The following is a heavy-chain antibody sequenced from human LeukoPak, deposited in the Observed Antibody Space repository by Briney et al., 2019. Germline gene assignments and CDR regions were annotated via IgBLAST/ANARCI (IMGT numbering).Heavy chain of an antibody. CDR2: INPSGGST. V-gene: IGHV1-46*01. Sequence: ASVKVSCKASGDSLTKYYIHWVQQAPGQGLEWMGIINPSGGSTTYTQKFQGRVTMTTDTSTSTVNMELSSLRSEDTAVYYCAPSVRSGGSYYFDYWGQGTLVTVSS. D-gene: IGHD2-15*01. J-gene: IGHJ4*02. CDR3: APSVRSGGSYYFDY. CDR1: GDSLTKYY.